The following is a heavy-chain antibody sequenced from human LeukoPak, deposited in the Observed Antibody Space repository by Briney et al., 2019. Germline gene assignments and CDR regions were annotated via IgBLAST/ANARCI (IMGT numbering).Heavy chain of an antibody. CDR3: VGEIAAAGTPYFDY. CDR1: GFTFSSYA. D-gene: IGHD6-13*01. CDR2: ISSNGGST. J-gene: IGHJ4*02. Sequence: GGSLRLSCSASGFTFSSYAMHWVRQAPGKGLEYVSAISSNGGSTNYADSVKGRFTISRDNSKNTLYLQMSSLRAEDTAVYYCVGEIAAAGTPYFDYWGQGTLVTVSS. V-gene: IGHV3-64D*06.